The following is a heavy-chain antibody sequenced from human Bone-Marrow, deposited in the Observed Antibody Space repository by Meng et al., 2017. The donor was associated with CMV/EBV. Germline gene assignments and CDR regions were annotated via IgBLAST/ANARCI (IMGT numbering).Heavy chain of an antibody. CDR1: GFTVSSNY. CDR3: ARRPGYFDY. J-gene: IGHJ4*02. Sequence: GVLKISCAASGFTVSSNYMSWVRQAPGKGLEWVSVIYSGGSTYYADSVKGRFTISRDNSKNTLYLQMNSLRAEDTAVYYCARRPGYFDYWGQGTLVTVSS. V-gene: IGHV3-53*01. CDR2: IYSGGST. D-gene: IGHD1-1*01.